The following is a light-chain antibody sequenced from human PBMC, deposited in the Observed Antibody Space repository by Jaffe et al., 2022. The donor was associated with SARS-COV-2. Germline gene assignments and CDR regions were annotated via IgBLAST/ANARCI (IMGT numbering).Light chain of an antibody. V-gene: IGKV1-39*01. CDR1: QDIGIN. J-gene: IGKJ1*01. CDR3: QQGYSSPPT. CDR2: GAS. Sequence: DIQVTQSPSSLSTSVGDRVTITCRASQDIGINLNWYQQKPGKGPKLLIYGASSLPSGAPSRFSGSGSGTDFTFTISSLQPEDFATYYCQQGYSSPPTFGQGTRVEIK.